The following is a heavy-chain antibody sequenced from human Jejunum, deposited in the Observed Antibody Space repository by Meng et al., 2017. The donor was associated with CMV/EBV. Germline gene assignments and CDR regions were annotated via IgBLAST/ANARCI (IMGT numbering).Heavy chain of an antibody. V-gene: IGHV3-21*01. CDR2: ISGSSTYI. Sequence: SGFTFTSYSFTWVRQAPGKGLEWLSSISGSSTYIYHADSVKGRFTISRDNAKNSVYLQMNSLRAEDTAVYYCARAIDYGDPNWFDPWGQGTLVTVSS. D-gene: IGHD4-17*01. CDR1: GFTFTSYS. J-gene: IGHJ5*02. CDR3: ARAIDYGDPNWFDP.